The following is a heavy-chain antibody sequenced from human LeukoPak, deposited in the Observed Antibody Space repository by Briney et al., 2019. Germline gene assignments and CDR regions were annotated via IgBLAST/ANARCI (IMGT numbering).Heavy chain of an antibody. CDR2: INHSGST. Sequence: SETLSLTCAVYGGSFSGYYWSWIRQPPGKGLEWIGEINHSGSTNYNPSLKSRVTISVDTSKNQFSLKLSSVTAADTAVYYCASYRRWLQPTRWGQGTLVTVSS. D-gene: IGHD5-24*01. CDR1: GGSFSGYY. J-gene: IGHJ4*02. CDR3: ASYRRWLQPTR. V-gene: IGHV4-34*01.